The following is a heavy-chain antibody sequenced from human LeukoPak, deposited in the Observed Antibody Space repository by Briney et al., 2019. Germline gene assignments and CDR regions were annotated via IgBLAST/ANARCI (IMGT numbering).Heavy chain of an antibody. CDR2: MNPNSGNT. J-gene: IGHJ6*03. CDR1: GGTFSSYA. CDR3: ARVRGSYYVFDYYYYMDV. V-gene: IGHV1-8*03. Sequence: ASVKVSCKASGGTFSSYAISWVRQAPGQGLEWMGWMNPNSGNTGYAQKFQGRVTITRNTSISTAYMELSSLRSEDTAVYYCARVRGSYYVFDYYYYMDVWGKGTTVTVSS. D-gene: IGHD1-26*01.